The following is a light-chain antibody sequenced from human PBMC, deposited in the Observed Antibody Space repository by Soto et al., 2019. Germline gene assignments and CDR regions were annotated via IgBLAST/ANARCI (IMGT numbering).Light chain of an antibody. CDR3: QQYNNWPRT. V-gene: IGKV3-15*01. CDR2: GAS. CDR1: QTVGSN. Sequence: EIVMTQSPATLSVSPGERATLSCRASQTVGSNLAWYQQKPGQVPRLLIYGASTRATGIPARFSGSVSGTEFTLTISSLQSEDFAVYYCQQYNNWPRTFGQGTKVEIK. J-gene: IGKJ1*01.